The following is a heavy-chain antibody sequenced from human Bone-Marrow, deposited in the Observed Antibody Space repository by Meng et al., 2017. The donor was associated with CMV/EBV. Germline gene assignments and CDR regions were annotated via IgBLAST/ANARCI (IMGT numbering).Heavy chain of an antibody. V-gene: IGHV1-69*05. Sequence: SVKVSCKASGGTFSSYAISWVRQAPGQGLEWMGGIIPIFGTANYAQKFQGRVTITTDESTSTAYMELSSLRSEDTAVYYCVSLDGAAGTGYWGQGTLVTVSS. CDR1: GGTFSSYA. D-gene: IGHD6-13*01. CDR2: IIPIFGTA. J-gene: IGHJ4*02. CDR3: VSLDGAAGTGY.